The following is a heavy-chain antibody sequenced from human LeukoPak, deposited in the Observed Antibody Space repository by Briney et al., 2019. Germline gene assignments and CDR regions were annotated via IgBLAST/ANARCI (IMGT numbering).Heavy chain of an antibody. CDR1: GFTLSRYA. J-gene: IGHJ4*02. CDR3: ARAYSSGSPFDY. Sequence: GGSLRLFCAPSGFTLSRYAVSWVRQAPGGGLEWVSSISSSSSYIYYADSVKGRFTITRDNAKNSLYLQMNSLRAEDTAVYYCARAYSSGSPFDYWGQGTLVTVSS. V-gene: IGHV3-21*01. CDR2: ISSSSSYI. D-gene: IGHD6-19*01.